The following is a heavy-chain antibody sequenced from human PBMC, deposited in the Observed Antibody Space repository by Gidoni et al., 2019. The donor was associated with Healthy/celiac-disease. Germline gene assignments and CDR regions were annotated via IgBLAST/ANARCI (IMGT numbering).Heavy chain of an antibody. Sequence: VQLVASGGDLVEPGGSLRLSCAASGCTISTSWMSWLRQAPGKGLEWVGRIKSKGYGGSTDYAAPVNTRLNISRNDSKNPMYLQMNSVKTEDYSVDYCTADVTYDYWGQGTLVTVSS. CDR2: IKSKGYGGST. CDR3: TADVTYDY. CDR1: GCTISTSW. J-gene: IGHJ4*02. V-gene: IGHV3-15*01. D-gene: IGHD3-10*01.